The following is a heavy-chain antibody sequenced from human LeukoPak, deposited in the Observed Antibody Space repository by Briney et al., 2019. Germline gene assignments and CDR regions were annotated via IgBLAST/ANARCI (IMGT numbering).Heavy chain of an antibody. J-gene: IGHJ6*03. CDR3: ARDGRAGYCSSTSCYYYYYYYMDV. CDR2: ISSSSSYI. V-gene: IGHV3-21*04. Sequence: GGSLRLSCAASGFTFSSYSMNWVRQAPGKGLEWVSSISSSSSYIYYADSVKGRFTISRDNAKNSLYLQMNSLRAEDTAVYYCARDGRAGYCSSTSCYYYYYYYMDVWGKGTTVTISS. D-gene: IGHD2-2*01. CDR1: GFTFSSYS.